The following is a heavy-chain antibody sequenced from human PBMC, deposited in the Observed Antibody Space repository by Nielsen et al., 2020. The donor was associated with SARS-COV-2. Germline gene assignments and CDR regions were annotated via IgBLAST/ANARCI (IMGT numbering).Heavy chain of an antibody. CDR2: IYYSGST. V-gene: IGHV4-31*03. D-gene: IGHD1-1*01. CDR3: ARGLLEYYYYMDV. J-gene: IGHJ6*03. CDR1: GGSISSGGYY. Sequence: SETLSLTCTVSGGSISSGGYYWSWIRRHPGKGLEWIGYIYYSGSTYYNPSLKSRVTISVDTSKNQFSLKLSSVTAADTAVYYCARGLLEYYYYMDVWGKGTTVTVSS.